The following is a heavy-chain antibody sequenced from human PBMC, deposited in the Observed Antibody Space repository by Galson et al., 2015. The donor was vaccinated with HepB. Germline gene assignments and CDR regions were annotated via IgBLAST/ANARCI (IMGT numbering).Heavy chain of an antibody. CDR1: GGTFSSYT. D-gene: IGHD3-22*01. V-gene: IGHV1-46*03. J-gene: IGHJ3*02. CDR3: ARGSSMIVVVNDAFDI. CDR2: INPSGGST. Sequence: SVKVSCKASGGTFSSYTISWVRQAPGQGLEWMGIINPSGGSTSYAQKFQGRVTMTRDTSTSTVYMELSSLRSEDTAVYYCARGSSMIVVVNDAFDIWGQGTMVTVSS.